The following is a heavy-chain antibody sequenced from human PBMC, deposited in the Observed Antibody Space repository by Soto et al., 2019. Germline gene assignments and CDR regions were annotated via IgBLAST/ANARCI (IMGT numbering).Heavy chain of an antibody. CDR3: ARQHPLDSRVWFT. V-gene: IGHV5-51*01. CDR2: IYPRDSDT. Sequence: GESLKISCKVSGDSFTGFWIGWVRQMPGKGLEWLGSIYPRDSDTRYSPSFQGQVTISADKSLSTACLQWNSLQASDTAIYYCARQHPLDSRVWFTWGQGTLVTVSS. D-gene: IGHD6-19*01. J-gene: IGHJ4*02. CDR1: GDSFTGFW.